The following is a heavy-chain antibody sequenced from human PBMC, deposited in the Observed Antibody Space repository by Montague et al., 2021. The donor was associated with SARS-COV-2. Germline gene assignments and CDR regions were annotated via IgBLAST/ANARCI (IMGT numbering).Heavy chain of an antibody. Sequence: SETLSPTCTVSGGSISSYYWSWIRQPPGKGLEWIGYIYYSGSTNXNPSLKSRVTISVDTSKNQFSLKLSSVTAADTAVYYCARRGLGYCSGGSCPNAFDIWGQGTMVTVAS. J-gene: IGHJ3*02. CDR1: GGSISSYY. V-gene: IGHV4-59*01. D-gene: IGHD2-15*01. CDR3: ARRGLGYCSGGSCPNAFDI. CDR2: IYYSGST.